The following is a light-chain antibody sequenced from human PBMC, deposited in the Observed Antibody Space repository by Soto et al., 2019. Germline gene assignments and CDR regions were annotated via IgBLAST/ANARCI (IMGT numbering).Light chain of an antibody. CDR2: EVN. Sequence: QSDLTQPPSASGSPGQSVTISCTGTSSDIGGYNSVSWYQQHPGKAPRLMIYEVNKRPSGVPDRFSGSKSGYTASLTVSGLQTEDEAFYYCSSSAGIYHYLVFGGGTQLTVL. V-gene: IGLV2-8*01. J-gene: IGLJ3*02. CDR1: SSDIGGYNS. CDR3: SSSAGIYHYLV.